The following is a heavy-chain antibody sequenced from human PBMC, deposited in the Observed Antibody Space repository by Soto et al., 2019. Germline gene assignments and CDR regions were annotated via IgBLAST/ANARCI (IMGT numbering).Heavy chain of an antibody. J-gene: IGHJ4*02. D-gene: IGHD2-21*01. CDR3: ATAGQFRFDN. CDR2: INADGRTT. V-gene: IGHV3-74*01. CDR1: GFTFSTYW. Sequence: EVQLVESGGGLFQPGGSLRLSCEASGFTFSTYWMHWVRQAPGQGLVWLSRINADGRTTNYADSVRGRFTISRDNANNTLFLQVNSLRVEDPAVYYCATAGQFRFDNWGQGALVTVSS.